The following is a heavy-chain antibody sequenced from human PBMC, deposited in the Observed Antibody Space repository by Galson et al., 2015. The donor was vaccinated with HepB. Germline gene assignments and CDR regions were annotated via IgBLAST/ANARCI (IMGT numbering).Heavy chain of an antibody. V-gene: IGHV4-34*01. CDR2: INHSGST. Sequence: WSWIRQPPGKGLEWIGEINHSGSTNYNPSLKSRVTISVDTSKNQFSLKLSSVTAADTAVYYCARASREVGATGIDPWGQGTLVTVSS. J-gene: IGHJ5*02. CDR3: ARASREVGATGIDP. D-gene: IGHD1-26*01.